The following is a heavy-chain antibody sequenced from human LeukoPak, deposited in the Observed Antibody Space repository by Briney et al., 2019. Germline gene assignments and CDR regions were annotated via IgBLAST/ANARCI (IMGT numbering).Heavy chain of an antibody. D-gene: IGHD1-26*01. CDR3: ARDRGSGSYFDY. CDR2: INPNSGGT. Sequence: ASVKVSCKASGYTFTGYYMHWVRQAPGQGLEWMGWINPNSGGTNYAQKFQGRVTMTRDTSISTAYMELGRLRSDDTAVYYCARDRGSGSYFDYWGQGTLVTVSS. CDR1: GYTFTGYY. V-gene: IGHV1-2*02. J-gene: IGHJ4*02.